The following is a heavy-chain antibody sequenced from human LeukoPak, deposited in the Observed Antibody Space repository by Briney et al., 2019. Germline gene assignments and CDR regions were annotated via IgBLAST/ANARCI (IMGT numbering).Heavy chain of an antibody. V-gene: IGHV4-39*07. Sequence: PSETLSLTCTVSGGSISSSSYYWGWFRQPPGKGLDWIGNIYYSGSTYYNPSLKSRVTISVDTSKNQFSLKLASVTAADTAVYYCARGHTAVTRHFDFWGQGTLVTVSS. CDR3: ARGHTAVTRHFDF. CDR2: IYYSGST. CDR1: GGSISSSSYY. J-gene: IGHJ4*02. D-gene: IGHD4-17*01.